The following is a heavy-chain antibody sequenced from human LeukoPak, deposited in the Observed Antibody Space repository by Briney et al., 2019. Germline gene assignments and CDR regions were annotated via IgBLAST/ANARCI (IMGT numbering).Heavy chain of an antibody. J-gene: IGHJ5*02. CDR2: IHDSGGA. D-gene: IGHD3-22*01. CDR1: GCSISRGYY. Sequence: PSETLSLTCAVSGCSISRGYYWGWIRQPPGEGLEWIVSIHDSGGAFYNPSLKSRVTISVDTSKNHLSLKLRSVTAADTAVYYCARHKDKSSAYYPFDHWGQRTLVTVSS. CDR3: ARHKDKSSAYYPFDH. V-gene: IGHV4-38-2*01.